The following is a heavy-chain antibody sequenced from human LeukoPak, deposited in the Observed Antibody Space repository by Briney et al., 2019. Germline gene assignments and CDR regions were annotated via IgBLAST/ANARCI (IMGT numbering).Heavy chain of an antibody. Sequence: SGPTLVNPTQTLTLTCTLSGFSLSTGGVGVGWIRQPPGKALEWLALIYWDDDKYYSPFLKIRLTITRDTSKNQVVLTMTNMDPVDTATYYRAHSSLDDYYDSSGYSYYFDYWGQGTLVTVSS. CDR1: GFSLSTGGVG. D-gene: IGHD3-22*01. V-gene: IGHV2-5*02. CDR3: AHSSLDDYYDSSGYSYYFDY. J-gene: IGHJ4*02. CDR2: IYWDDDK.